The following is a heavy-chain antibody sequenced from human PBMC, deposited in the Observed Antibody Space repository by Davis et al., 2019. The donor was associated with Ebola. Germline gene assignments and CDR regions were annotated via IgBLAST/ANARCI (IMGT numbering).Heavy chain of an antibody. Sequence: ASVKVSCKASGGTFSSYAISWVRPAPGQGLEWMGWINTNTGIPTYAQSAQGFTGRFVFSLDTSVSTAYLQISSLTVEDTAVYYCARRASFWSGFYSDYWGQGTLVTVSS. D-gene: IGHD3-3*01. CDR2: INTNTGIP. V-gene: IGHV7-4-1*02. J-gene: IGHJ4*02. CDR1: GGTFSSYA. CDR3: ARRASFWSGFYSDY.